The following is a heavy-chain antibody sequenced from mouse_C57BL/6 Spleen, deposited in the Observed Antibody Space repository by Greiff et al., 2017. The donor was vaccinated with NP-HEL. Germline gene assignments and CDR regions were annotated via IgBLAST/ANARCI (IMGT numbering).Heavy chain of an antibody. D-gene: IGHD1-1*01. Sequence: EVKLQESGAELVRPGASVKLSCTASGFNIKDYYMHWVKQRPEQGLEWIGRIDPEDGDTEYAPKFQGKATMTADTSANTAYLKLSSLTSEDTAVYYCTRYYGSLAWFAYWGQGTLVTVSA. V-gene: IGHV14-1*01. J-gene: IGHJ3*01. CDR3: TRYYGSLAWFAY. CDR2: IDPEDGDT. CDR1: GFNIKDYY.